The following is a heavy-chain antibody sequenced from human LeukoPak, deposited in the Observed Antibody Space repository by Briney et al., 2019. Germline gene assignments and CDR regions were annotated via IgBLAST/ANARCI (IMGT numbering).Heavy chain of an antibody. D-gene: IGHD6-19*01. CDR3: VREGQWLPAFDI. Sequence: PGGSLRLSCAASGFAFSNYWMHWVRQAPGKGLAWVSRINSDGSTTNYADSVKGRFTISRDNAKNTLYLQMNSLRAEDTAVYYCVREGQWLPAFDIWGQGTMVTVSS. J-gene: IGHJ3*02. CDR2: INSDGSTT. V-gene: IGHV3-74*01. CDR1: GFAFSNYW.